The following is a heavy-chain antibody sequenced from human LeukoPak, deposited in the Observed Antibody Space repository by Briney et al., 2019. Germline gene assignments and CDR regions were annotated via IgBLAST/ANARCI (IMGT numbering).Heavy chain of an antibody. V-gene: IGHV4-30-2*01. Sequence: SETLSLTCAVSGGSISSGGYSWSWIRQPPGKGLEWIGYIYHSGSTYYNPSLKSRVTISVDRSKNQFSLKLSSVTAADTAVYYCARASLDDFWSGYYREYYFDYWGQGTLVTVS. CDR1: GGSISSGGYS. J-gene: IGHJ4*02. CDR3: ARASLDDFWSGYYREYYFDY. CDR2: IYHSGST. D-gene: IGHD3-3*01.